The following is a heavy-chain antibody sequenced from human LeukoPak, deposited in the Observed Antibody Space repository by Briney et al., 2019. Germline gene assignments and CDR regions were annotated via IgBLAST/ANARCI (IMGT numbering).Heavy chain of an antibody. CDR1: GFTFSSYA. J-gene: IGHJ4*02. CDR3: ARDHSSGWYSDYFDY. D-gene: IGHD6-19*01. Sequence: GRCLRLSCAASGFTFSSYAMHWVRQAPGKGLEWVAVIWYDGSNKYYADSVKGRFTISRDNSKNTLYLQMNSLRAEDTAVYYCARDHSSGWYSDYFDYWGQGTLVTLSS. V-gene: IGHV3-33*08. CDR2: IWYDGSNK.